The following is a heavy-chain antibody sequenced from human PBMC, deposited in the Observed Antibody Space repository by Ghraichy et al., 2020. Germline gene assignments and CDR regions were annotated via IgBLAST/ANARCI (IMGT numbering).Heavy chain of an antibody. J-gene: IGHJ6*02. CDR2: INPNSGGT. V-gene: IGHV1-2*02. CDR3: ARDLGGSYYYYYYGMDV. Sequence: ASVKVSCKASGYTFTGYYMHWVRQAPGQGLEWMGWINPNSGGTNYAQKFQGRVTMTRDTSISTAYMELSRLRSDDTAVYYCARDLGGSYYYYYYGMDVWGQGTTVTVSS. D-gene: IGHD3-16*01. CDR1: GYTFTGYY.